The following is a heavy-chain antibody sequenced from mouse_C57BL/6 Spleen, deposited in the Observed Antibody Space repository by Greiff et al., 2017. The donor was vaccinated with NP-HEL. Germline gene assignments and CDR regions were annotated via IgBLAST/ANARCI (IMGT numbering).Heavy chain of an antibody. Sequence: VQLQQSGAELVRPGSSVKLSCKASGYTFTSYWMHWVKQRPIQGLEWIGNIDPSDSETHYNQKFKDKATLTVDKSSSTAYMQLRSLTYEDSAVYYCAREGDYDGVFAYWGQGTLVTVSA. J-gene: IGHJ3*01. V-gene: IGHV1-52*01. CDR3: AREGDYDGVFAY. CDR1: GYTFTSYW. D-gene: IGHD2-4*01. CDR2: IDPSDSET.